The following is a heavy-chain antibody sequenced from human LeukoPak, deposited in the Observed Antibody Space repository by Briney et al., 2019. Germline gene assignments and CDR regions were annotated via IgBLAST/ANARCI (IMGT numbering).Heavy chain of an antibody. D-gene: IGHD3-9*01. J-gene: IGHJ4*02. Sequence: HSGASLRLSCATSGFTFSSYSMNWARLSPGNSLYDVSAISSSVGRTYYADSVKGLFTLSSNNSNNTLYLQMNSLRAEDMAVYYCAKGGLRYFDWLLSTYWGQGSLVTVYS. CDR2: ISSSVGRT. CDR3: AKGGLRYFDWLLSTY. CDR1: GFTFSSYS. V-gene: IGHV3-23*01.